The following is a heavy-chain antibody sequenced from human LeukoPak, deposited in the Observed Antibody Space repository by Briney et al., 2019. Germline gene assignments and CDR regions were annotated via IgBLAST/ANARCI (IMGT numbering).Heavy chain of an antibody. J-gene: IGHJ4*02. CDR3: ARHGLYGDDSVDY. V-gene: IGHV4-59*08. CDR1: GGSISSYY. D-gene: IGHD4-17*01. Sequence: PSETLSLTCTVSGGSISSYYWSWIRQPPGKGLEWIGYIYYSGSTNYNPSLKCRVTISVDTSKNQFSLKLSSVTAADTAVYYCARHGLYGDDSVDYWGQGTLVTVSS. CDR2: IYYSGST.